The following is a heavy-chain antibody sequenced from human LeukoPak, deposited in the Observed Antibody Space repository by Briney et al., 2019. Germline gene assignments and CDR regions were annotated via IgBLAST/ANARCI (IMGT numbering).Heavy chain of an antibody. J-gene: IGHJ4*02. D-gene: IGHD3-22*01. CDR3: ARVEHYYDSSGYAYYFDY. V-gene: IGHV4-4*02. Sequence: PSGTLSLTCAVSGGSISSSNWWSWVRQPPGKGLEWIGEIYHSGSTNYNPSLKSRVTISVDKSKNQFSLKLSSVTAADTAVYYCARVEHYYDSSGYAYYFDYWGQGTLVTVSS. CDR1: GGSISSSNW. CDR2: IYHSGST.